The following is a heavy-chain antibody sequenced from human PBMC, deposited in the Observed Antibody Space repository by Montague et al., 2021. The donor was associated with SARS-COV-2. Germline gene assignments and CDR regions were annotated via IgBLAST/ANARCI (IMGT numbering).Heavy chain of an antibody. D-gene: IGHD3-3*01. V-gene: IGHV4-61*01. CDR2: IYYSGST. Sequence: SETLSLTFTVSGGSVSSGSYYWSWIRQPPGKGLEWIGYIYYSGSTNYNPSLKSRVTISVDTSKNQFSLKLSSVTAVDTAVYYCARDPWHITIFGVVTRYGMDVWGQGTTVTVSS. CDR3: ARDPWHITIFGVVTRYGMDV. J-gene: IGHJ6*02. CDR1: GGSVSSGSYY.